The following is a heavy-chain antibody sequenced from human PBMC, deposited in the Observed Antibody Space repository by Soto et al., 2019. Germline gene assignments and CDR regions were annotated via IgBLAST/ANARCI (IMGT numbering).Heavy chain of an antibody. CDR2: IYSAGIT. D-gene: IGHD2-15*01. CDR3: ARASCSGGSCYFDY. J-gene: IGHJ4*02. Sequence: GGSLRLSCAASGLTVSSNYMNWVRQSPGKGLEWVSVIYSAGITYYADSVKGRFTISRDNSKNTLYLQMNSLRAEDTAVYHCARASCSGGSCYFDYWGQGTLVTVSS. V-gene: IGHV3-66*01. CDR1: GLTVSSNY.